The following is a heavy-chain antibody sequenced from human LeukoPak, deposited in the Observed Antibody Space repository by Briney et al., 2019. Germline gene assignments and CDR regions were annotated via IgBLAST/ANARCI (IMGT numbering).Heavy chain of an antibody. CDR2: IYYSGST. CDR3: ARQPMVVGAARGAYFDY. D-gene: IGHD1-26*01. Sequence: SETLSLSCTVSGGSISSYNWSWIRQRPGKRLEWVWYIYYSGSTNYNTSLKSRVTISVDTSKNKFSLSLNSVTAADTAVYYCARQPMVVGAARGAYFDYWGQGTLATASS. V-gene: IGHV4-59*08. CDR1: GGSISSYN. J-gene: IGHJ4*02.